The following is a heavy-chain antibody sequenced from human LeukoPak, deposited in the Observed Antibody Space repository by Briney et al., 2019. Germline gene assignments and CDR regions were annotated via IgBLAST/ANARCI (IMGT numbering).Heavy chain of an antibody. CDR1: GFTFKMFA. J-gene: IGHJ4*02. Sequence: GGSLRLSCAASGFTFKMFAMSWVRQAPGKGLEWVSGINGGGGHAYYADSVEGRFTISRDDSKNMLYLQMNSLGVEDTAIYFCAKDDSMTFDHFDSWGQGLLVSVSS. CDR3: AKDDSMTFDHFDS. V-gene: IGHV3-23*01. CDR2: INGGGGHA. D-gene: IGHD4-11*01.